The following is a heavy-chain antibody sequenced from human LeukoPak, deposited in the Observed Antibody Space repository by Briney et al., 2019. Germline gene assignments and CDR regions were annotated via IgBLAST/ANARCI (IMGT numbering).Heavy chain of an antibody. J-gene: IGHJ4*02. D-gene: IGHD6-19*01. CDR1: GYTFTSYY. Sequence: GASVKVSCKASGYTFTSYYMHWVRQAPGQGLEWMGIINPSGGSTSYAQKFQGRVTMTRDTSTSTAYMELSRLRSDDTAVYYCARGTVAGFDYWGQGTLVTVSS. CDR3: ARGTVAGFDY. CDR2: INPSGGST. V-gene: IGHV1-46*01.